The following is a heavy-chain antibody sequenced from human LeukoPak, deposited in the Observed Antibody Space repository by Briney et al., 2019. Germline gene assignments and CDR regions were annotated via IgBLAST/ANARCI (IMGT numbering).Heavy chain of an antibody. J-gene: IGHJ4*02. CDR1: GLTVFTNY. CDR3: ARDWGNWNYDY. D-gene: IGHD1-7*01. V-gene: IGHV3-66*01. CDR2: ISSGGST. Sequence: PGGSLRLSCTASGLTVFTNYMSWVRQAPGKGLEWVSLISSGGSTYYADSVRDRFTISRDNSKNTLYLQMNNLRAEDTAVYYCARDWGNWNYDYWGQGSLVTVPS.